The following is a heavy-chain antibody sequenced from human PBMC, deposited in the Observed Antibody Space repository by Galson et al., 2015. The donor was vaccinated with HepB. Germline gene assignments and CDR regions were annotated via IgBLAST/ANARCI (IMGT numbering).Heavy chain of an antibody. CDR2: ISGSGGST. D-gene: IGHD4-17*01. CDR1: GFTFSSYA. V-gene: IGHV3-23*01. J-gene: IGHJ4*02. CDR3: AKGLLDYGDYESTPMSNDY. Sequence: SLRLSCAASGFTFSSYAMSWVRQAPGKGLEWVSAISGSGGSTYYADSVKGRFTISRDNSKNTLYLQMNSLRAEDTAVYYCAKGLLDYGDYESTPMSNDYWGQGTLVTVSS.